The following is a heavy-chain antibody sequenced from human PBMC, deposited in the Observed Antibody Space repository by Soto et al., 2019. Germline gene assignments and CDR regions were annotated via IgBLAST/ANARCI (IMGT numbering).Heavy chain of an antibody. J-gene: IGHJ4*02. V-gene: IGHV3-30*18. CDR2: ISYDGTNK. D-gene: IGHD6-19*01. CDR1: GFTFSTYG. CDR3: AKQFGTGWYYFDH. Sequence: PGGSLRLSCAASGFTFSTYGMHWVRQAPGKGLEWVALISYDGTNKYYGDSVKGRFTISRDNSKNTVYLQMNNLRAEDTAVYYCAKQFGTGWYYFDHWGQGTLVTVSS.